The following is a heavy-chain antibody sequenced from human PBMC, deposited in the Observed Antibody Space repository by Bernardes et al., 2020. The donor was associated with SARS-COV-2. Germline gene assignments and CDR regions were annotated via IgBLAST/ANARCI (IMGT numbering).Heavy chain of an antibody. J-gene: IGHJ4*02. CDR3: ARALVTWPFDY. Sequence: GGSLRLSCAASGFTFSSYGMHWVRQAPGKGLEWVAVIWYDGSNKYYADSVKGRFTISRDNSKNTLYLQMNSLRAEDTAVYYCARALVTWPFDYWGQGTLVTVSS. CDR2: IWYDGSNK. V-gene: IGHV3-33*01. CDR1: GFTFSSYG. D-gene: IGHD3-16*01.